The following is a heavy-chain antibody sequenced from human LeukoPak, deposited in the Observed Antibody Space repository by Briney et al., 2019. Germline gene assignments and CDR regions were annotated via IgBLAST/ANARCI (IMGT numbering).Heavy chain of an antibody. CDR1: GFTFSSYA. CDR2: ISGSGGST. Sequence: PGGTLRLSCAASGFTFSSYAMSWVRQAPGKGLEWVSAISGSGGSTYYADSVKGRFTISRDNSKNTLYLQMNSLRAEDTAVYYCVTNGREYYYGSGSYHKYYYYYMDVWGKGTTVTVSS. V-gene: IGHV3-23*01. J-gene: IGHJ6*03. CDR3: VTNGREYYYGSGSYHKYYYYYMDV. D-gene: IGHD3-10*01.